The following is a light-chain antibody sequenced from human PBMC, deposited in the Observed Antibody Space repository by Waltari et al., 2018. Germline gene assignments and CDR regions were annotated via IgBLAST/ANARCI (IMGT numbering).Light chain of an antibody. CDR1: SSDVGGYNY. V-gene: IGLV2-23*02. CDR2: DVS. CDR3: CSYAGSSTHVL. J-gene: IGLJ2*01. Sequence: QSALTQPASVSGSPGQSITISCTGTSSDVGGYNYVPWYQQYPDKAPKLMIYDVSKRPSGVSNRFSGSKSGNTASLTISGLQAEDEADYYCCSYAGSSTHVLFGGGTKLTVL.